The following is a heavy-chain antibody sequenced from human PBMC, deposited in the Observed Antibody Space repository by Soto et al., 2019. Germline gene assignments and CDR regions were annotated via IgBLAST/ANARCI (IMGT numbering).Heavy chain of an antibody. CDR1: GGSISTYY. J-gene: IGHJ5*02. Sequence: SETLSLTCTVSGGSISTYYWSWIRQPPGKGLEWIGYIYYSGSTNYNPSLKSRVTISLDTSKNQFSLKLSSVTAADTAVYYCARDRLANRFDPWGQGTLVTVSS. V-gene: IGHV4-59*01. CDR3: ARDRLANRFDP. D-gene: IGHD3-9*01. CDR2: IYYSGST.